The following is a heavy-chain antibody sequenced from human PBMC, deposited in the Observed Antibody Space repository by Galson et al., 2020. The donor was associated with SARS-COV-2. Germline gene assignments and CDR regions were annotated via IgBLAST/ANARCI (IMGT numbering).Heavy chain of an antibody. CDR2: IRSKSNGGTT. Sequence: GGSLRLSCIASGFTFGDYAMSWFRQAPGKGLEWVGFIRSKSNGGTTEYAASVKDRFTISRDDSKSIAYLQMNSLKTEDTGMYYCTRAVAARNWCDAWCQGILVTVSS. V-gene: IGHV3-49*03. J-gene: IGHJ5*02. CDR3: TRAVAARNWCDA. CDR1: GFTFGDYA. D-gene: IGHD6-19*01.